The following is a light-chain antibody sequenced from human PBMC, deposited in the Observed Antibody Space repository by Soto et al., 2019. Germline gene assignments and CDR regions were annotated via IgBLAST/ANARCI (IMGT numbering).Light chain of an antibody. Sequence: EIVMTQSPATLSVSPGERATLSCRASQIILTNLAWYQQKPGQAPRLLISGASSRATGIPDRFSGSGSGTDFTLTITGLVPEDFAVYYCQQYGTSPLTFGGGTKV. V-gene: IGKV3-20*01. CDR3: QQYGTSPLT. CDR1: QIILTN. J-gene: IGKJ4*01. CDR2: GAS.